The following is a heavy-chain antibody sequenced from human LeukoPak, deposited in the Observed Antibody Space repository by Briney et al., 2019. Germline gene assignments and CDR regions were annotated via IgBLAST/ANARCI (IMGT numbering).Heavy chain of an antibody. J-gene: IGHJ6*03. V-gene: IGHV3-43*01. D-gene: IGHD3-3*01. CDR1: GFTFDDYT. CDR2: ISWDGGST. Sequence: HPGGSLRLSCAASGFTFDDYTMHWVRQAPGKGLEWVSLISWDGGSTYYADSVKGRFTISRDNSKNSLYLQMNSLRTEDTALYYCAKDKKKITIFGVFKGELGYYYYMDVWGKGTTVTVSS. CDR3: AKDKKKITIFGVFKGELGYYYYMDV.